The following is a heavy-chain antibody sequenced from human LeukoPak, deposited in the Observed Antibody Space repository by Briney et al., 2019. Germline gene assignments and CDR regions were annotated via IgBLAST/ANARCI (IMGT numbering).Heavy chain of an antibody. CDR3: ARGHSSGNPDPFDY. Sequence: GGSLRLSCAASGSLVSSNYMSWVRQAPGKGLEWVSVMYSGGAIHYADSVKGRFTISRDNSKNTPYLQMNSLRAEDTAMYFCARGHSSGNPDPFDYWGQGTLVIVSS. V-gene: IGHV3-53*01. CDR2: MYSGGAI. CDR1: GSLVSSNY. J-gene: IGHJ4*02. D-gene: IGHD6-19*01.